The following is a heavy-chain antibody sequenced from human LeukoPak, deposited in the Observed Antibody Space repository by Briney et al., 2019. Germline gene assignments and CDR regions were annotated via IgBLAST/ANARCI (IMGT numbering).Heavy chain of an antibody. CDR3: AVTVVVTAIPGNSPRGERFKYFQH. V-gene: IGHV4-39*01. Sequence: SETLSLTCTVSGGSISSSSYYWGWIRQPPGKGLEWIGSIYYSGSTYYNPSLKSRVTISVDTSKNQFSLKLSSVAAADTAVYYCAVTVVVTAIPGNSPRGERFKYFQHWGQGTLVTVSS. CDR1: GGSISSSSYY. CDR2: IYYSGST. D-gene: IGHD2-21*02. J-gene: IGHJ1*01.